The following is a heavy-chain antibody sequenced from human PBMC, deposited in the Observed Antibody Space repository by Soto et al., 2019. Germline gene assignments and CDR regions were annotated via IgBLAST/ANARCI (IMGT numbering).Heavy chain of an antibody. CDR2: ILGGTGNT. D-gene: IGHD5-12*01. CDR3: AREGDHPGYDYGLDY. CDR1: GYTFTDFA. J-gene: IGHJ4*02. Sequence: QVQRVQSGAEVRKPGASVKVSCQASGYTFTDFAIHWVRQAPGQGLEWMGWILGGTGNTKYSQKFQGRFTITRDTSTTTAYMELSSLTSGDTALYFCAREGDHPGYDYGLDYWGQGILVTVSS. V-gene: IGHV1-3*01.